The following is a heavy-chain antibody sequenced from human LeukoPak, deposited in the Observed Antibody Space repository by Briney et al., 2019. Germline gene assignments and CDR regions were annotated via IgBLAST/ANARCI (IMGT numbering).Heavy chain of an antibody. CDR2: ITGSGGST. CDR3: ATRPASETYFAVFDY. D-gene: IGHD1-26*01. J-gene: IGHJ4*02. Sequence: GGSLRLSCTASGVTFSSHAMSWVRQAPGKGPEWVSGITGSGGSTYYAESVKGRFTISRDNSKNTLYLQMSGLRVEDTALYFCATRPASETYFAVFDYWGQGTLVTVSS. CDR1: GVTFSSHA. V-gene: IGHV3-23*01.